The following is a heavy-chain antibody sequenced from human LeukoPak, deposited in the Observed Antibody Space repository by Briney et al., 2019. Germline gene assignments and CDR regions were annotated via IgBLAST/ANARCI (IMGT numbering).Heavy chain of an antibody. CDR1: GFTFNNYE. CDR3: ARAEAGYSYGYADG. Sequence: GGSLRLSCAASGFTFNNYEINWVRQAPRKGLEWVSYISTSGSTIYYADSVKGRFTMSRDNAKKSVYLQMNSLRAEDTAIYYCARAEAGYSYGYADGWGQGTLVTVSS. V-gene: IGHV3-48*03. D-gene: IGHD5-18*01. J-gene: IGHJ4*02. CDR2: ISTSGSTI.